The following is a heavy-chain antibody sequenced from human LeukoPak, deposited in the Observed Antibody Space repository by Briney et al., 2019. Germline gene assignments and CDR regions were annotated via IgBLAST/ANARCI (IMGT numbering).Heavy chain of an antibody. Sequence: GASVKVSCKASGYTFTSYDINWVRQATGQGLEWMGWMNPNSGNTGYAQKFQGRVTMTRNTSISTAYMELSSLRSEGTAVYYCARGLGYCSGGSCWPYYYYGMDVWGQGTTVTVSS. V-gene: IGHV1-8*01. CDR2: MNPNSGNT. CDR1: GYTFTSYD. D-gene: IGHD2-15*01. J-gene: IGHJ6*02. CDR3: ARGLGYCSGGSCWPYYYYGMDV.